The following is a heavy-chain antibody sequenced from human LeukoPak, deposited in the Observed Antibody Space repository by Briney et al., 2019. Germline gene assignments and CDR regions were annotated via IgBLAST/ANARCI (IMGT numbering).Heavy chain of an antibody. Sequence: ASVKVSCKGSGYTFTCYYMHWVRQAPGQGLEWMGWINPNSGGTNYAQKFQGRVTMTRDTSISTAYMELSRLRSDDTAVYYCAGNLKGAAFDIWGQGTMVTVSS. V-gene: IGHV1-2*02. CDR2: INPNSGGT. J-gene: IGHJ3*02. CDR1: GYTFTCYY. CDR3: AGNLKGAAFDI.